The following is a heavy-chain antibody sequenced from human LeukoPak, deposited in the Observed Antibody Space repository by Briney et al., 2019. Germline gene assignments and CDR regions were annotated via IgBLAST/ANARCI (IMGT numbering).Heavy chain of an antibody. CDR2: ISAYNGNT. CDR3: ARARYSTSPPDV. V-gene: IGHV1-18*01. Sequence: GASVKVSCKASGYTFTNFGFSWVRQAPGQGLEWMGWISAYNGNTNYAQNLQGRVTMTTDTSTSTAYMELRSLRPDDTAVYYCARARYSTSPPDVWGQGTTVTVSS. CDR1: GYTFTNFG. D-gene: IGHD6-6*01. J-gene: IGHJ6*02.